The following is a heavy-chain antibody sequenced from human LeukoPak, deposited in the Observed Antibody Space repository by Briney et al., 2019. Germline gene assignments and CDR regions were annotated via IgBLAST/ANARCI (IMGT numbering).Heavy chain of an antibody. J-gene: IGHJ6*03. CDR1: GYTFTGYY. Sequence: ASVKVSCKASGYTFTGYYMHWVRQAPGQGLEWMGWINPNSGGTNYAQKFQGRVTMTRDTSISTAYMELSRLRSDDTAVYYCARAESSGKFYYYYYYMDVWGKGTTVTVSS. CDR2: INPNSGGT. CDR3: ARAESSGKFYYYYYYMDV. D-gene: IGHD6-19*01. V-gene: IGHV1-2*02.